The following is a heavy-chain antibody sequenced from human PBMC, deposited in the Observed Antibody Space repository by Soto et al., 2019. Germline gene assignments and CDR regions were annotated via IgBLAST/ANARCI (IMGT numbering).Heavy chain of an antibody. CDR2: ISAYNVNT. D-gene: IGHD2-2*01. J-gene: IGHJ6*02. CDR3: ARYGEYCISTSCYDLGHYYYGMDV. V-gene: IGHV1-18*01. Sequence: GASVKVSCKASGYTFTSYGISWVRQAPGQGLEWMGRISAYNVNTNYAQKLQCRVTMTTDTSTSTAYMELRSLRSDDTALYYCARYGEYCISTSCYDLGHYYYGMDVWGQGTTVTVSS. CDR1: GYTFTSYG.